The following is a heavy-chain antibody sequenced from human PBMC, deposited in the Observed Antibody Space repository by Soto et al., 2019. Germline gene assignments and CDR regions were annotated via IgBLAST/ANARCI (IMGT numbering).Heavy chain of an antibody. D-gene: IGHD3-16*01. J-gene: IGHJ5*02. CDR2: INYSGST. V-gene: IGHV4-30-4*02. CDR3: ARGNTRRSLDNCLDT. CDR1: GGSISSGAYC. Sequence: SETLSLACTVSGGSISSGAYCWSWLRHTPGKGLEWIGYINYSGSTNINPSHNSRITISVDTSKTQFSLKDRNGTAADPAVFYCARGNTRRSLDNCLDTWGQGTLVTVSS.